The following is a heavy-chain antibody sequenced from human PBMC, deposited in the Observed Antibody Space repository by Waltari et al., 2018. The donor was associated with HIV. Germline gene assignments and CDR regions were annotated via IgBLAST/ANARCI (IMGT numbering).Heavy chain of an antibody. J-gene: IGHJ4*02. Sequence: QLQLQESGPGLVKPSETLSLTCTVSGGSISSSSYYWGWIRQPPGKGLEWIGSIYYSGGTYYNPSLKSRVTISVDTSKNQFSLKLSSVTAADTAVYYCASDIYCSSTSCSDYWGQGTLVTVSS. CDR1: GGSISSSSYY. V-gene: IGHV4-39*01. CDR2: IYYSGGT. CDR3: ASDIYCSSTSCSDY. D-gene: IGHD2-2*01.